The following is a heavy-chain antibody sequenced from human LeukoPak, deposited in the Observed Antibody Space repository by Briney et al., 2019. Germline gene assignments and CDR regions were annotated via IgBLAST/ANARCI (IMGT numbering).Heavy chain of an antibody. V-gene: IGHV4-4*09. D-gene: IGHD3-9*01. CDR1: GGSISSHY. CDR3: ARHYPGLYYILTGSLNWFDP. Sequence: PSETLSLTCTVSGGSISSHYWSWIRQPPGKGLEWIGYIYTSGSTNYNPSLKSRVTISVDTSKNQFSLKLSSVTAADTAVYYCARHYPGLYYILTGSLNWFDPWGQGSLVTVSS. CDR2: IYTSGST. J-gene: IGHJ5*02.